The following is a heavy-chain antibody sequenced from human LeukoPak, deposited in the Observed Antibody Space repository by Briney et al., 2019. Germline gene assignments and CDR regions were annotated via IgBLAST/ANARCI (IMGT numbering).Heavy chain of an antibody. D-gene: IGHD3-10*01. CDR3: AHTIAMVRGVITHYFDY. CDR1: GFSLSTSGVG. CDR2: IYWDDDK. J-gene: IGHJ4*02. V-gene: IGHV2-5*02. Sequence: SGPTLVNPTQTLTLTCTFSGFSLSTSGVGVGWIRQPPGKALEWLALIYWDDDKRYSPSLKSRLTITKDTSKNQVVLTMTNTDPVDTATYYCAHTIAMVRGVITHYFDYWGQGTLVTVSS.